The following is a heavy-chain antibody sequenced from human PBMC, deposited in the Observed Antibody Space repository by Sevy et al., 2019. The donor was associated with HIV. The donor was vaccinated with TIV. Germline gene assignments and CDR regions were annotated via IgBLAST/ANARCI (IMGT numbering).Heavy chain of an antibody. D-gene: IGHD2-2*01. CDR2: IYYSGST. J-gene: IGHJ6*02. CDR3: ARVVVVPAARSYYYGMDV. CDR1: GGSISSSSYY. V-gene: IGHV4-39*01. Sequence: SETLSLTCTVSGGSISSSSYYWGWIRQPPGKGLEWIGSIYYSGSTYYNPSLKSRVTISVDTSKNQFSLKLSSVTAAETAVYYCARVVVVPAARSYYYGMDVWGQGTTITVSS.